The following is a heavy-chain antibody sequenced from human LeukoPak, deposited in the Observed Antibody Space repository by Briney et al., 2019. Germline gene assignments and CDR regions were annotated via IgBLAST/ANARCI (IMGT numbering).Heavy chain of an antibody. D-gene: IGHD5-24*01. CDR2: IDHSGSS. Sequence: SETLSLTCPVSGASISSSYWSWIRQPPGKGLEWIGYIDHSGSSDYNPSLKSRVTISVDTSKNQFSLKLSSVTAADTAVYYCAGRLWRRDGYNLSAFDIWGQGTMVTVSS. CDR1: GASISSSY. V-gene: IGHV4-59*01. J-gene: IGHJ3*02. CDR3: AGRLWRRDGYNLSAFDI.